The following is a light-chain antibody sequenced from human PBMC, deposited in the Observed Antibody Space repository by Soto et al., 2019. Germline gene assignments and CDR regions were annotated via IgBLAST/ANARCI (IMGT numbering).Light chain of an antibody. Sequence: IQMTQSPSSLSASVGDRFTITLQASQNINNYLNWYQQKPGRAPKLLIYDASNLEAGVPSRFRGSGSGTDFTFTISRLQPEDIATYYCQQYENLPTFGQGTRLEIK. CDR3: QQYENLPT. V-gene: IGKV1-33*01. J-gene: IGKJ5*01. CDR2: DAS. CDR1: QNINNY.